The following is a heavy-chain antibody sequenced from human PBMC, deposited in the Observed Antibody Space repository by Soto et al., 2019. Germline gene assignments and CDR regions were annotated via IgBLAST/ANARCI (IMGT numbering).Heavy chain of an antibody. J-gene: IGHJ6*03. D-gene: IGHD3-3*01. CDR1: GGSISSYY. CDR3: AKEAWDDFSSGHVKSSLPHYMDV. V-gene: IGHV4-59*12. CDR2: IYYSGST. Sequence: SETLSLTCTVSGGSISSYYWSWIRQPPGKGLEWIGYIYYSGSTNYNPSLKSRVAISVDTSKNQFSLKLSSVTAADTAVYYCAKEAWDDFSSGHVKSSLPHYMDVWGRGTTVTVSS.